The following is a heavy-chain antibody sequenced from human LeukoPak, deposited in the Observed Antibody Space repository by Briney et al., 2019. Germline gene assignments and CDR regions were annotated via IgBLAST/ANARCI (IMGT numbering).Heavy chain of an antibody. CDR2: ISSSGSTT. Sequence: GGSLRRSCAASGFTFSSFEMNWVRQAPGKGLEWVSYISSSGSTTYYAGSVKGRFTISRDNAKNSLYLQMNSLRAEDTAVYYCARVPPYGDYLFDYWGQGSLVTVSS. J-gene: IGHJ4*02. CDR3: ARVPPYGDYLFDY. CDR1: GFTFSSFE. D-gene: IGHD4-17*01. V-gene: IGHV3-48*03.